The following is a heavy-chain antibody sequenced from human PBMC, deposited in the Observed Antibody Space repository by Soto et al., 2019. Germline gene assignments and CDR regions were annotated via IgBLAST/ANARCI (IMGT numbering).Heavy chain of an antibody. Sequence: QVQPAQSGAELKKPGASVKVSCKASGYTFSNYDMNWVRQATGQGPEWLGWVNPNNGDTGYAQKFQGRVTLTTDISPTTAYIELTDLRSEDTAIYYCAKVSRKGSAIDFDYWGQGTLITVSS. CDR1: GYTFSNYD. CDR3: AKVSRKGSAIDFDY. J-gene: IGHJ4*02. V-gene: IGHV1-8*01. CDR2: VNPNNGDT. D-gene: IGHD2-2*02.